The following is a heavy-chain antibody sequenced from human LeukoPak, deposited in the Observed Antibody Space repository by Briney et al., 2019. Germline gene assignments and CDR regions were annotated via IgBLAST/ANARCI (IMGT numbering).Heavy chain of an antibody. Sequence: GESLKISCVASGFTFSNHWMNWVRQAPGKGLEWVADIKQDGSEIYYMDSVKGRFTISRDNAKNSLFLQMNSLRAEDTAVYFCARDHQRSNWDWGQGTLVTVSS. V-gene: IGHV3-7*01. CDR1: GFTFSNHW. D-gene: IGHD2-8*01. CDR2: IKQDGSEI. CDR3: ARDHQRSNWD. J-gene: IGHJ4*02.